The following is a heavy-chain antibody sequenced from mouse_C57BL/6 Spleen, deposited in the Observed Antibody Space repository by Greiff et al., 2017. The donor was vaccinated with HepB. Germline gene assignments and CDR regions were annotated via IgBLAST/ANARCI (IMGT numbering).Heavy chain of an antibody. V-gene: IGHV1-53*01. CDR2: INPSNGGT. CDR3: ARWGTTVVEGYYAMDY. Sequence: QVQLQQSGTELVKPGASVKLSCKASGYTFTSYWMHWVKQRPGQGLEWIGNINPSNGGTNYNEKFKSKATLTVDKSSSTAYMQLSSLTSEDSAVYYCARWGTTVVEGYYAMDYWGQGTSVTVSS. J-gene: IGHJ4*01. CDR1: GYTFTSYW. D-gene: IGHD1-1*01.